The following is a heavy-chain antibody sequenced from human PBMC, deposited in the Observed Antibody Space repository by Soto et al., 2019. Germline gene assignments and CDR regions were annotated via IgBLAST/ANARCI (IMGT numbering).Heavy chain of an antibody. CDR1: GCSITSSNW. CDR2: FYHSGDT. J-gene: IGHJ4*02. D-gene: IGHD3-10*01. Sequence: QVQLQESGPGLVESAGTLSLTSADSGCSITSSNWWCWDRQPPGKGLEWIGEFYHSGDTNSSPSLKSRFTMARDKSRIHFTLRLSSVTAGETAVYDCVRLRGVGRADYWGQGTMVTVSS. CDR3: VRLRGVGRADY. V-gene: IGHV4-4*02.